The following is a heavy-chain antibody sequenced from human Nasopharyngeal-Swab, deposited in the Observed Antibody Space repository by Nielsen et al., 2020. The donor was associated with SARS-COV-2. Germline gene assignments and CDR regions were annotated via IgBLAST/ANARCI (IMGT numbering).Heavy chain of an antibody. V-gene: IGHV3-21*01. D-gene: IGHD3-10*01. CDR3: ARDRWFGEFLSFDY. Sequence: VRQAPGKGLEWVSSISSSSSYIYYADSVKGRFTISRDNAKNSLYLQMNSLRAEDTAVYYCARDRWFGEFLSFDYWGQGTLGTVSS. CDR2: ISSSSSYI. J-gene: IGHJ4*02.